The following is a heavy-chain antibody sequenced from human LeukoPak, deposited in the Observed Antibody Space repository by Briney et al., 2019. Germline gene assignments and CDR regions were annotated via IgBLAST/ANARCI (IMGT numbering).Heavy chain of an antibody. CDR3: AKDQSGVTINWFDP. Sequence: PSETLSLTCTVSGGSISSYYWSWIRQPPGKGLEWIGYIYHSGSTYYNPSLKSRVTISVDRSKNQFSLKLSSVTAADTAVYYCAKDQSGVTINWFDPWGQGTLVTVSS. CDR2: IYHSGST. J-gene: IGHJ5*02. CDR1: GGSISSYY. D-gene: IGHD2-21*02. V-gene: IGHV4-59*12.